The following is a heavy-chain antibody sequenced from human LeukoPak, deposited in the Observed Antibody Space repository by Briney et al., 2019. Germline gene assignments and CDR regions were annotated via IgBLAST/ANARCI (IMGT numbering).Heavy chain of an antibody. Sequence: GESLKISCKTSGYKFSDYYIGWVRHRPGKGLEWMGIIYPGDSDLRYSPSFQGQVTISADKSISTAYLQWSSLKASDTAMYYCARTIVGATAPFDYWGPGTLVTVSS. CDR2: IYPGDSDL. CDR3: ARTIVGATAPFDY. V-gene: IGHV5-51*01. J-gene: IGHJ4*02. CDR1: GYKFSDYY. D-gene: IGHD1-26*01.